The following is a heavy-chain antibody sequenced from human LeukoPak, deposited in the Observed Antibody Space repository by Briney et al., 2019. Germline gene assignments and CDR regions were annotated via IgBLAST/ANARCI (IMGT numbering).Heavy chain of an antibody. CDR2: IKQDGSEK. V-gene: IGHV3-7*01. J-gene: IGHJ4*02. D-gene: IGHD6-13*01. CDR3: ARDFYGSSSIY. CDR1: GFTFSSYW. Sequence: GGSLRLSCAASGFTFSSYWMSWVRQAPGKGLEWVANIKQDGSEKYYVDSVKGRFTIPRDNAKNSLYLQMNSLRAEDTAVYYCARDFYGSSSIYWGQGTLVTVSS.